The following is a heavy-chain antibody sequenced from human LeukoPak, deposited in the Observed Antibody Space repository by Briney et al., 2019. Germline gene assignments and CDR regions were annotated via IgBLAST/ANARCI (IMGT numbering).Heavy chain of an antibody. V-gene: IGHV4-4*02. CDR3: ARDISYSSSVERGDY. CDR2: IYHSGST. CDR1: GGSISSSNW. J-gene: IGHJ4*02. Sequence: SETLSLTCAVSGGSISSSNWWSWVRQPPGKGLEWIGEIYHSGSTNYNPSLKSRVTISVDKSKNQFSLKLSSVTAADTAVYYCARDISYSSSVERGDYWGQGTLVTVSS. D-gene: IGHD6-6*01.